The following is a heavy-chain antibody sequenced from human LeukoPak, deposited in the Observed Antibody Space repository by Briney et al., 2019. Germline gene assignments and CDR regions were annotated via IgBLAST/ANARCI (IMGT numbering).Heavy chain of an antibody. V-gene: IGHV4-59*01. D-gene: IGHD1-26*01. CDR1: GGSISSYY. J-gene: IGHJ5*01. Sequence: SETLSLTCTVSGGSISSYYWSWIRQPPGKGLEWIGYIYNSGSTNYNPSLKSRVTISLDTSKNQFSLKLSSVTAADTAVYYCARDRGGTYSQFDSWGQGTLVTVSS. CDR2: IYNSGST. CDR3: ARDRGGTYSQFDS.